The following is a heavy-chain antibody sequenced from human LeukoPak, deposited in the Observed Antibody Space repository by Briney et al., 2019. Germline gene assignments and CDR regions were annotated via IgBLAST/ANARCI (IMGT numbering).Heavy chain of an antibody. V-gene: IGHV3-48*03. Sequence: GGSLRLSCAASGFTFCSYEMTWVRQAPGKGLEWVSYISSSGSTIYYADSVKGRFTISRDNAKNSLYLQMNSLRAEDTAVYYCARGPYITMIVVATAIGYFDYWGQGTLVTVSS. J-gene: IGHJ4*02. CDR2: ISSSGSTI. CDR3: ARGPYITMIVVATAIGYFDY. D-gene: IGHD3-22*01. CDR1: GFTFCSYE.